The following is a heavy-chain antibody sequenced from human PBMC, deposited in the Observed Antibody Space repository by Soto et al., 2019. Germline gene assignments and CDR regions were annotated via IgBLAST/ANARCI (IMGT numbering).Heavy chain of an antibody. CDR1: GYTFTSYD. CDR3: ARGGDDYVILPGYYPGYYYYYMDV. CDR2: MNPNSGNT. D-gene: IGHD3-9*01. Sequence: ASVKVSCKASGYTFTSYDINWVRQATGQGLEWMGWMNPNSGNTGYAQKFQGRVTMTRNTSISTAYMELSSLRSEDTAVYYCARGGDDYVILPGYYPGYYYYYMDVGGKGTTVTVPS. J-gene: IGHJ6*03. V-gene: IGHV1-8*01.